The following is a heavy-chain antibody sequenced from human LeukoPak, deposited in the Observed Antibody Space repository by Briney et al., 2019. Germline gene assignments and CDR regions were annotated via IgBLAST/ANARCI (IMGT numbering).Heavy chain of an antibody. CDR3: VGEEKQYYDSGGVDY. CDR1: GFTFSRYW. J-gene: IGHJ4*02. CDR2: IKQDGSEK. D-gene: IGHD3-22*01. Sequence: GGSLRLSCAASGFTFSRYWMSWVRQAPGKGLEWVANIKQDGSEKYYVDSVKGRFTISRDNAKNSLYLQMNSLRAEDTAVYHCVGEEKQYYDSGGVDYWGQGTLVTVSS. V-gene: IGHV3-7*01.